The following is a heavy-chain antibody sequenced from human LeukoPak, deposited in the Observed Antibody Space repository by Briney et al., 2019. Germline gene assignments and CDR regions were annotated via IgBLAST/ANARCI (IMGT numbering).Heavy chain of an antibody. CDR1: GFTFSSYW. CDR3: ARVPVDYYGSGSYPVYGMDV. Sequence: GGSLRLSCAASGFTFSSYWMSWVRQAPGKGLEWVANTKQGGSEKYYVDSVKGRFTISRDNAKNSLYLQMNSLRAEDTAVYYCARVPVDYYGSGSYPVYGMDVWGKGTTVTVSS. V-gene: IGHV3-7*03. CDR2: TKQGGSEK. D-gene: IGHD3-10*01. J-gene: IGHJ6*04.